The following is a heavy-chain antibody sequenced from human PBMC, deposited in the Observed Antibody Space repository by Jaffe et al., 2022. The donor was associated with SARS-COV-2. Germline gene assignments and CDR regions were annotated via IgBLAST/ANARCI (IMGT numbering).Heavy chain of an antibody. CDR2: ISGDGGST. D-gene: IGHD3-22*01. CDR1: GFTFDDYA. CDR3: AKDNAFGYYDSSGYDY. V-gene: IGHV3-43*02. J-gene: IGHJ4*02. Sequence: EVQLVESGGGVVQPGGSLRLSCAASGFTFDDYAMHWVRQAPGKGLEWVSLISGDGGSTYYADSVKGRFTISRDNSKNSLYLQMNSLRTEDTALYYCAKDNAFGYYDSSGYDYWGQGTLVTVSS.